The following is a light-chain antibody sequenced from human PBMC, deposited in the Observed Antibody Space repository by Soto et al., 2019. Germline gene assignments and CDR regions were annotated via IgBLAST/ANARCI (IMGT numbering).Light chain of an antibody. CDR1: SSDVGGYDY. J-gene: IGLJ3*02. CDR2: DVS. V-gene: IGLV2-14*03. CDR3: SSYSSSSTLVV. Sequence: QSALTQPASVSGSPGQSITISCTGTSSDVGGYDYVSWYQQYPDKAPKLMIYDVSNRPSGVSNRCSGSKSGNTASLTISGLQAEDEADYYCSSYSSSSTLVVFGGGTKLTVL.